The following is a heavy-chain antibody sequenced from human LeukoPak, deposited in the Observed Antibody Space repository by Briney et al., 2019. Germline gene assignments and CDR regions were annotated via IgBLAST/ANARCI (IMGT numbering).Heavy chain of an antibody. D-gene: IGHD3-22*01. CDR1: GSSISSYY. CDR2: IYYSGST. V-gene: IGHV4-59*08. Sequence: SETLSLTCTVSGSSISSYYWSWIRQPPGKGLEWIGYIYYSGSTNYNPSLKSRVTISVDTSKNQFSLKLSSVTAADTAVYYCARVYYYDSSGYYPLYNWFDPWGQGTLVTVSS. CDR3: ARVYYYDSSGYYPLYNWFDP. J-gene: IGHJ5*02.